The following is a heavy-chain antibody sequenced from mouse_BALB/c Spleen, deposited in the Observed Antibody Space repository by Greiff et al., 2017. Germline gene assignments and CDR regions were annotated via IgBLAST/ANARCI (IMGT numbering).Heavy chain of an antibody. CDR1: GFTFSSYA. J-gene: IGHJ4*01. D-gene: IGHD2-2*01. CDR2: ISSGGST. V-gene: IGHV5-6-5*01. Sequence: EVMLVESGGGLVKPGGSLKLSCAASGFTFSSYAMSWVRQTPEKRLEWVASISSGGSTYYPDSVKGRFTISRDNARNILYLQMSSLRSEDTAMYYCAREGGYDGDDLYYAMDYWGQGTSVTVSS. CDR3: AREGGYDGDDLYYAMDY.